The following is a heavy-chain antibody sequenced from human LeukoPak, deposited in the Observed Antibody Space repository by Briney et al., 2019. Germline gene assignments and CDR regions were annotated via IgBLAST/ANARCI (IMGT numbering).Heavy chain of an antibody. CDR3: AREIVVVAATKSPPLPDY. CDR1: GGSISSYY. Sequence: SETLSLTCTVSGGSISSYYWSWIRQPPGKGLEWIGYIYYSVGTNYNPSLKSRVTISVDTSKNQFSLKLSSVTAADTAVYYCAREIVVVAATKSPPLPDYWGQGTLVTVSS. J-gene: IGHJ4*02. D-gene: IGHD2-15*01. V-gene: IGHV4-59*01. CDR2: IYYSVGT.